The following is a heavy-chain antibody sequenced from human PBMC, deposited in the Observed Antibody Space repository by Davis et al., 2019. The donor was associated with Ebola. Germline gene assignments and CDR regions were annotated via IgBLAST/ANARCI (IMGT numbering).Heavy chain of an antibody. V-gene: IGHV3-53*05. J-gene: IGHJ4*02. CDR3: ATTQWLREFDN. CDR1: GFTVSSNR. CDR2: IYDQST. D-gene: IGHD6-19*01. Sequence: GESLKISCAASGFTVSSNRMSWVRQAPGKGLEWVSVIYDQSTAYADSVRGRFIISRDKSNNTLYLEMNSLRVDDTAVYYCATTQWLREFDNWGQGTLVTVSS.